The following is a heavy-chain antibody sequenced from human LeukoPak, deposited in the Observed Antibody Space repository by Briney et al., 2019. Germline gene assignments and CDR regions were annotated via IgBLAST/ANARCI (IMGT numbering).Heavy chain of an antibody. CDR1: EFTSSSYW. CDR2: IKQDGGEK. Sequence: GSLRLSCAASEFTSSSYWMSWVRQAPGKGLEWVANIKQDGGEKYYLDSVKGRFTVSRDNAKNSLYLQMNSLRAEDTAVYYCARVGARQILEYWGQGTLVTVSS. J-gene: IGHJ4*02. CDR3: ARVGARQILEY. D-gene: IGHD4-17*01. V-gene: IGHV3-7*01.